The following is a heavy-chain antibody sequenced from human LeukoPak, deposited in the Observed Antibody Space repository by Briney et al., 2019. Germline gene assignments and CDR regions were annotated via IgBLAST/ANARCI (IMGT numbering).Heavy chain of an antibody. Sequence: SETLSLTCTVSGGSIRSYYWSWIRQPPGKGLEWIGYIYYSGSTNYNPSLKSRVTISVDTSKNQFSLKLSSVTAADTAVYYCAKHCGGDCYSGAFDIWGQGTMVTVSS. J-gene: IGHJ3*02. CDR1: GGSIRSYY. V-gene: IGHV4-59*01. CDR2: IYYSGST. D-gene: IGHD2-21*02. CDR3: AKHCGGDCYSGAFDI.